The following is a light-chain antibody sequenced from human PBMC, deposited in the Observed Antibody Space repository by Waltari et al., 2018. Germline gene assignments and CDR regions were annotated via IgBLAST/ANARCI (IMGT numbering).Light chain of an antibody. V-gene: IGLV1-40*01. Sequence: QSVLTQPPSVSGAPGQRVTISCTGSSSNIGAGYDVHWYQQLPGTAPKLLIHGNSNRPSGVPDRFSGSKSGTSASLAITGLQAEDEADYYCQSYDSSLSAYNYVFGTGTKVTVL. CDR1: SSNIGAGYD. J-gene: IGLJ1*01. CDR2: GNS. CDR3: QSYDSSLSAYNYV.